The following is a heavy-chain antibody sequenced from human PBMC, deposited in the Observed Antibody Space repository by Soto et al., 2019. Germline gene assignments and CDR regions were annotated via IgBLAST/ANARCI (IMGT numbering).Heavy chain of an antibody. Sequence: QVQLVQSGAEVKKPGASVKVSCKASGYTFTSYDINWVRQATGLGLEWMGWMNPNSGNTGYAQKFQGRVTMTRNTSISTAYMELSSLRSEDTAVYFCASLYCSGGSCFLDYWGQGTLVTVSS. CDR1: GYTFTSYD. V-gene: IGHV1-8*01. D-gene: IGHD2-15*01. CDR3: ASLYCSGGSCFLDY. J-gene: IGHJ4*02. CDR2: MNPNSGNT.